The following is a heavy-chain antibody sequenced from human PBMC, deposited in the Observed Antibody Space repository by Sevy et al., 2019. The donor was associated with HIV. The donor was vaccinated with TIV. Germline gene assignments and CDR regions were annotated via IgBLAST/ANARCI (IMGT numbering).Heavy chain of an antibody. CDR2: INWDSGRM. J-gene: IGHJ2*01. D-gene: IGHD6-13*01. CDR3: AKDRAASGPGWYFDL. V-gene: IGHV3-9*01. Sequence: GGSLRLSCAASGFTFDDFAMQWVRQSPGKGLEWVSGINWDSGRMEYADSVKGRFTISRDNAKNSLYLQMNSLRHEDTAFYYCAKDRAASGPGWYFDLWGRGTLVTVSS. CDR1: GFTFDDFA.